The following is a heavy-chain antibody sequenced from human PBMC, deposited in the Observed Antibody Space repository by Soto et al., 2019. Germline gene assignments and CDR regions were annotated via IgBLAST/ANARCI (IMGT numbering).Heavy chain of an antibody. CDR2: INPTGGAA. D-gene: IGHD3-22*01. CDR1: GYTFSSYY. J-gene: IGHJ4*02. V-gene: IGHV1-46*01. CDR3: ARAAYYPDSSGYFLDQ. Sequence: ASVKVSCKASGYTFSSYYLHWVRQAPGQGLEWMGVINPTGGAAIFAQKVRGRVAMTRDASKNQFSLKLTSVTAADAAVYYCARAAYYPDSSGYFLDQWGQGTLVTVSS.